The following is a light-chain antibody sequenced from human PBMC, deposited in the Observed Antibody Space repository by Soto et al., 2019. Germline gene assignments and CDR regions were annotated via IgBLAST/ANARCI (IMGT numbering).Light chain of an antibody. CDR3: SSYAASNNFVV. J-gene: IGLJ2*01. Sequence: QSALTQPPSASESPGQSVTISCTGTSSDVGGYNYVSWYQQHPGKAPKLMIYEVTKRPSGVPDRFSGSKSGNTASLTVSGLQAEDEADYFCSSYAASNNFVVFGGGTKLTVL. V-gene: IGLV2-8*01. CDR2: EVT. CDR1: SSDVGGYNY.